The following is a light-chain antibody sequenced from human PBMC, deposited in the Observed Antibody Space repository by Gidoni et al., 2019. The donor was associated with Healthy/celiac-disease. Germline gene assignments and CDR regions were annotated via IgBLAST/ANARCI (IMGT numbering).Light chain of an antibody. V-gene: IGKV3-15*01. J-gene: IGKJ2*01. Sequence: EIVMTHSPPTLSVSPGERAPLSCRASQSVSSNLSWYQQKPGQAPRLLIYGASTRATGIPARFSGSGSGTEFTLTISSLQSEDVAVYYCQQYNNWPLYTFXQXTKLEIK. CDR2: GAS. CDR1: QSVSSN. CDR3: QQYNNWPLYT.